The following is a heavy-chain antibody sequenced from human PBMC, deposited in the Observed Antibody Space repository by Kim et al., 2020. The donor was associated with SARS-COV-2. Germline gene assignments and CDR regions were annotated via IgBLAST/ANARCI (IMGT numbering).Heavy chain of an antibody. V-gene: IGHV4-34*01. Sequence: SETLSLTYAVYGGSFSGYYWSWIRQPPGKGLEWIGEINHSGSTNYNPSLKSRVTISVDTSKNQFSLKLSSVTAADTAVYYCARGKVLITFGGVIGYYYYYGMDVWGQGTTVTVSS. CDR1: GGSFSGYY. CDR3: ARGKVLITFGGVIGYYYYYGMDV. CDR2: INHSGST. J-gene: IGHJ6*02. D-gene: IGHD3-16*01.